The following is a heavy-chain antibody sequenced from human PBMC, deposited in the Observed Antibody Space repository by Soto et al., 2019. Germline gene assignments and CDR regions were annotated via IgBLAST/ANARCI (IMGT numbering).Heavy chain of an antibody. D-gene: IGHD3-3*01. Sequence: VESGGGVFQSGGSLRLSCAASGFTASTFWMHWVRQAPGKGLVWFARINGDGSSRTYADSVKGRLTIARDNAKNMVFLDMKSLRGEDTAVYYCARDFDWYLDACGRGTLVTVSS. V-gene: IGHV3-74*03. CDR1: GFTASTFW. J-gene: IGHJ2*01. CDR3: ARDFDWYLDA. CDR2: INGDGSSR.